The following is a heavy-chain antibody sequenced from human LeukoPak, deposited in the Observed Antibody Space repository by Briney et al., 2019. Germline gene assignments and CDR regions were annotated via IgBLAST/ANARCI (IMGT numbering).Heavy chain of an antibody. J-gene: IGHJ6*02. CDR1: GGTFSSYA. CDR2: IIPIFGTA. V-gene: IGHV1-69*13. CDR3: ARDGGSSWSRLGFRPNYYYYYGMDV. Sequence: ASVKVSCKASGGTFSSYAISWVRQGPGQGLEWMGGIIPIFGTANYAQKFQGRVTITADESTSTAYMELSSLRSEDTAVYYCARDGGSSWSRLGFRPNYYYYYGMDVWGQGTTVTVSS. D-gene: IGHD6-13*01.